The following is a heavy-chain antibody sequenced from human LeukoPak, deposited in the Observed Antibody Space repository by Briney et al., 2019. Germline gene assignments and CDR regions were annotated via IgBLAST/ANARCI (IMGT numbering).Heavy chain of an antibody. CDR3: ARSVGTWLQKPVDY. Sequence: GGSLRLSCAASGFTFSSYWMHWVRHAPGKGLVWVSRINSDGSSTSYADSVKGRFTISRDNAKNTLYLQMNSLRAEDTAVYYCARSVGTWLQKPVDYWGQGTLVTVSS. J-gene: IGHJ4*02. D-gene: IGHD5-24*01. CDR2: INSDGSST. V-gene: IGHV3-74*01. CDR1: GFTFSSYW.